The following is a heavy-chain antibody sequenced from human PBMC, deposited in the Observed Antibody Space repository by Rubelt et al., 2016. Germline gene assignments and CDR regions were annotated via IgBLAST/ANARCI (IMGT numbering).Heavy chain of an antibody. CDR3: AKAQPGLRLGELSLFFDY. V-gene: IGHV3-23*01. D-gene: IGHD3-16*02. CDR2: ISGSGGST. J-gene: IGHJ4*02. Sequence: GKGLEWVSAISGSGGSTYYADSVKGRFTISRDDSKNTLYLQMNSLRAEDTAVYYCAKAQPGLRLGELSLFFDYWGQGTLVTVSS.